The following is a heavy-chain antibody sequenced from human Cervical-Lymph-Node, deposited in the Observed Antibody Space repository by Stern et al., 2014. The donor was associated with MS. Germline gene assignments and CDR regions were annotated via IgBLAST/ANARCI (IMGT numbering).Heavy chain of an antibody. D-gene: IGHD3-16*01. V-gene: IGHV1-69*01. CDR2: TIPMFAST. CDR3: ARDRNGEGVMAY. Sequence: QLVQSGPEVKKPGSSVKVSCKASGGSLKTYAITWVRQAPGQGPEWMGGTIPMFASTNITQRFQGRVTITADESANTAYMEMRSLRTEDTAVYYCARDRNGEGVMAYWGQGTLVTVSS. J-gene: IGHJ4*02. CDR1: GGSLKTYA.